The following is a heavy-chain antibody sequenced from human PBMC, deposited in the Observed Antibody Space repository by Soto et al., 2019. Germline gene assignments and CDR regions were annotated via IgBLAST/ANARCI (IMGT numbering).Heavy chain of an antibody. CDR1: GFNFGDYG. D-gene: IGHD5-18*01. J-gene: IGHJ6*04. Sequence: QVQLVESGGGVVQPGTSLRLACEASGFNFGDYGMHWVRQAPGKGLEWVAVISQDGTKTYYSDSVKGRFTISRDNSKNVLNVQMVSLRPADTAVYSCAKDRRDGYTTCSRCYAVDVWGEGTTVTFSS. CDR2: ISQDGTKT. V-gene: IGHV3-30*18. CDR3: AKDRRDGYTTCSRCYAVDV.